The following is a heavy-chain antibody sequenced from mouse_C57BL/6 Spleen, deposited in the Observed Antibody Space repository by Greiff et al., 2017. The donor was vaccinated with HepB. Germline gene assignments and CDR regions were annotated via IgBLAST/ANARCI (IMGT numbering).Heavy chain of an antibody. CDR2: IWSGGST. D-gene: IGHD2-2*01. CDR3: ARNGGYGYDGAMDY. J-gene: IGHJ4*01. V-gene: IGHV2-2*01. Sequence: VKLMESGPGLVQPSQRLSITCTVSGFSLTSYGVHWVRQSPGKGLEWLGVIWSGGSTDYNAAFISRLSISKDNSKSQVFFKMNSLEADDTAIYYCARNGGYGYDGAMDYWGQGTSVTVSS. CDR1: GFSLTSYG.